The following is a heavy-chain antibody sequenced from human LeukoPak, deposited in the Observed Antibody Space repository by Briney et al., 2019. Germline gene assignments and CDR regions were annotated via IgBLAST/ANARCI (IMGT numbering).Heavy chain of an antibody. V-gene: IGHV4-31*03. CDR2: IYYSGST. J-gene: IGHJ4*02. Sequence: SQTLSLTCTVSGGSISSGGYYWSWIRQHPGKGLEWIGYIYYSGSTYYNPSLKSRVTISVDTSKNQFSLKLSSVTAADTAVYYCAREEDSGYGPIFDYWGQGTLVTVSS. CDR1: GGSISSGGYY. CDR3: AREEDSGYGPIFDY. D-gene: IGHD5-12*01.